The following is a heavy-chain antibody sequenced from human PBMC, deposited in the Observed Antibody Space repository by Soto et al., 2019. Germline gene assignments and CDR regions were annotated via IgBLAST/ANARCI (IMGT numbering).Heavy chain of an antibody. CDR1: GGSITSGGYS. CDR2: IYHSGST. D-gene: IGHD2-15*01. Sequence: QLQLQESGSGLVKPSQTLSLTCAVSGGSITSGGYSWSWIRQPPGKGLEWIANIYHSGSTYYNPSVKSRVTISLNGSSMQFYLDLRSAAAADTAVSYCARVVVVPAIWGEYFGSWCQGTVVTVSS. CDR3: ARVVVVPAIWGEYFGS. J-gene: IGHJ4*02. V-gene: IGHV4-30-2*01.